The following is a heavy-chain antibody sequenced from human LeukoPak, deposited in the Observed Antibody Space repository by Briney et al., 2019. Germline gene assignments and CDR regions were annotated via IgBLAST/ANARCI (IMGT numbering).Heavy chain of an antibody. Sequence: GASVKVSCKASGYTFTSYGISWVRQAPGQGLEWMGWISAYNGNTNYAQKLQGRVTMTTDTSTSTAYMELRSLRSDDTAVYYCARRYYYDSSGYISPFDYWGQGTLVTVSS. J-gene: IGHJ4*02. CDR2: ISAYNGNT. D-gene: IGHD3-22*01. CDR1: GYTFTSYG. V-gene: IGHV1-18*01. CDR3: ARRYYYDSSGYISPFDY.